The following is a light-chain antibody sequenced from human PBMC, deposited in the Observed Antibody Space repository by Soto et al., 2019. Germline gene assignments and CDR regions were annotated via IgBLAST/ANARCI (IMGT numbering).Light chain of an antibody. CDR2: AAS. Sequence: DIQMTQSPSSLSASVGDRVTITCRASQRISSYLNWYQQKPSKAPRLLIYAASSLQNGEPSRFSGSGSWTGFTLTSSGLKSEDFATYYCQQTYSLPGTFGQGIKVEIK. CDR1: QRISSY. J-gene: IGKJ1*01. V-gene: IGKV1-39*01. CDR3: QQTYSLPGT.